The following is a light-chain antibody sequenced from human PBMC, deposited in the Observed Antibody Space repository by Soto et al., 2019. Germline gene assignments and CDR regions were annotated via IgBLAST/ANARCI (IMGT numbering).Light chain of an antibody. V-gene: IGLV2-8*01. Sequence: QSVLTQPPSASGSPGQSVAISCTGTSSDIGGYNYVSWYQQHSGKAPKLIIYEVTGRPSGVPDRFSGSKSGSTASLTVSGLQAEDEADYYCASYAGNKVVFGGGTKLTV. CDR3: ASYAGNKVV. J-gene: IGLJ2*01. CDR2: EVT. CDR1: SSDIGGYNY.